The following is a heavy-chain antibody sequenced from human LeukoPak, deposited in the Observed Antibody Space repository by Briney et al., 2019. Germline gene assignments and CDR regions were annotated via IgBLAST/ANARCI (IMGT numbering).Heavy chain of an antibody. CDR3: ARPGRGRYSGYDWFPYYFDY. CDR2: IIPIFGTA. V-gene: IGHV1-69*13. CDR1: GGTFSSYA. D-gene: IGHD5-12*01. J-gene: IGHJ4*02. Sequence: SVKVSCKASGGTFSSYAISWVRQAPGQGLEWMGGIIPIFGTANYAQKFQGRVTIAADESTSTAYMELSSLRSEDTAVYYCARPGRGRYSGYDWFPYYFDYWGQGTLVTVSS.